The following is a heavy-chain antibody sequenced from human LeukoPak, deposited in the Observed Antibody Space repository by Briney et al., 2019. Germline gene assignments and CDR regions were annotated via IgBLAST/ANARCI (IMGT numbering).Heavy chain of an antibody. J-gene: IGHJ4*02. Sequence: GGSLRLSCAASGLTLSNYNMNWVRQAPGKGLEWISYISVGSDATYYAASVTGRFTISRDTAKNSLILQMNSLRAGDTALYFCARLSGTGYFGLWGQGTLVTVSS. CDR3: ARLSGTGYFGL. CDR1: GLTLSNYN. V-gene: IGHV3-48*04. CDR2: ISVGSDAT. D-gene: IGHD1-26*01.